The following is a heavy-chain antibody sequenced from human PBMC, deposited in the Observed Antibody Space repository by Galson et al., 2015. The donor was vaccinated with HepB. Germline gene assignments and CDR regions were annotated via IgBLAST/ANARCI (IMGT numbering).Heavy chain of an antibody. CDR2: FDPEDGET. D-gene: IGHD6-13*01. CDR3: RTDTPNSSSWLRIRTQDAFNI. J-gene: IGHJ3*02. CDR1: GYTLTELS. V-gene: IGHV1-24*01. Sequence: SVKVSCKVSGYTLTELSMHWVRQAPGKGLEWMGGFDPEDGETIYAQKFQGRVTMTEDTSTDTAYMELSSLRSEDTAVYYCRTDTPNSSSWLRIRTQDAFNIWGQGTMVTVSS.